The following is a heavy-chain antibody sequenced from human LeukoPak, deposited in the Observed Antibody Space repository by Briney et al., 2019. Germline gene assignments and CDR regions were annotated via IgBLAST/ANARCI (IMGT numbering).Heavy chain of an antibody. V-gene: IGHV3-30*02. CDR1: RFTFSSYG. J-gene: IGHJ6*03. D-gene: IGHD1-1*01. CDR2: ILYDASYT. Sequence: GGSLRLSCAASRFTFSSYGMHWVRQTPGKGLEWVTFILYDASYTYYADSVKGRFTISRDNSKYTLYLQMNSMRPEDTAVYYCVKGSGNPSYYYYYYMDVWGKGTTVTVSS. CDR3: VKGSGNPSYYYYYYMDV.